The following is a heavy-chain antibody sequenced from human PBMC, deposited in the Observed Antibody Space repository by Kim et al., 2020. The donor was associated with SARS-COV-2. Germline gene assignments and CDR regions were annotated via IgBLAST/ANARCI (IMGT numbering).Heavy chain of an antibody. V-gene: IGHV4-34*01. Sequence: PSLKDRVTISVDTSKNQFSLKLSSVTAADTAVYYCACWADSSGYHNWFDPWGQGTLVTVSS. D-gene: IGHD3-22*01. J-gene: IGHJ5*02. CDR3: ACWADSSGYHNWFDP.